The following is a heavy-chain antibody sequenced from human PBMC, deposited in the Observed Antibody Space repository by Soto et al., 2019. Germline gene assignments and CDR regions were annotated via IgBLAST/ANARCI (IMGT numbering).Heavy chain of an antibody. D-gene: IGHD4-17*01. CDR1: GYTFTSYY. V-gene: IGHV1-46*01. J-gene: IGHJ4*02. CDR2: INPSGGST. CDR3: ARALADPPYGDYEAY. Sequence: ASVKVSCKASGYTFTSYYMHWVRQAPGQGLEWMGIINPSGGSTSYAQKFQGRVTMTRDTSTSTVYMELSSLRSEDTAVYYCARALADPPYGDYEAYWGQGTLVTVSS.